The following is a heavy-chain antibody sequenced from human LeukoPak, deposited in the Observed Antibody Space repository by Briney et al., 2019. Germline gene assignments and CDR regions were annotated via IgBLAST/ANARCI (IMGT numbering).Heavy chain of an antibody. V-gene: IGHV3-11*01. CDR1: GFTFSDNY. CDR2: ISSSGSI. D-gene: IGHD2-21*01. J-gene: IGHJ4*02. CDR3: ARDAPLLHFDY. Sequence: GGSLRLSCAASGFTFSDNYMSWIRQAPGKGLEWVSYISSSGSIYYADSVKGRFTISRDNAKNLLYLQMNSLRAEDTAMYYCARDAPLLHFDYWGQGTLVTVSS.